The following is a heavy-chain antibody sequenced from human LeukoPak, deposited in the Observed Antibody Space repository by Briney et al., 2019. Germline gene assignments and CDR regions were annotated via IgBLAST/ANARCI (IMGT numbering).Heavy chain of an antibody. J-gene: IGHJ4*02. V-gene: IGHV4-39*01. Sequence: SETLSLTCTVSGGSISSSSYYWGWIRQPPGTGLEWIGSIYYSGSTYYNPSLKSRVTISVDTSKNQFSLKLSSVTAADTAVYYCAGEERSSGYYYAGGYFDYWGQGTLVTVSS. D-gene: IGHD3-22*01. CDR2: IYYSGST. CDR3: AGEERSSGYYYAGGYFDY. CDR1: GGSISSSSYY.